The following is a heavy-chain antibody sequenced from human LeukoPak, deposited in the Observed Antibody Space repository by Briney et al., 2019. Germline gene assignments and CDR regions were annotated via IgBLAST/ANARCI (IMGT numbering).Heavy chain of an antibody. V-gene: IGHV1-46*01. D-gene: IGHD2-2*01. J-gene: IGHJ6*02. Sequence: ASVKVPCKASGYTFTSYYMHWVRQAPGQGLEWMGIINPSGGSTSYAQEFQGRVTMTRDTSTSTVYMELSSLRSEDTAVYYCARDDYCSSTSCPLWYYYYGMDVWGHGTTVTVSS. CDR3: ARDDYCSSTSCPLWYYYYGMDV. CDR2: INPSGGST. CDR1: GYTFTSYY.